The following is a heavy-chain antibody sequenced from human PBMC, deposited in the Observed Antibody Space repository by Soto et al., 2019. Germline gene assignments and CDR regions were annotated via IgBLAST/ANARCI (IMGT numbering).Heavy chain of an antibody. CDR1: GGTFSSYA. J-gene: IGHJ4*02. V-gene: IGHV1-69*13. CDR3: ARAPIVVVTAIRYYFDY. CDR2: IIPIFGTA. D-gene: IGHD2-21*02. Sequence: SVKVSCKASGGTFSSYAISWVRQAPGQGLEWMGGIIPIFGTANYAQKFQGRVTITADESTSTAYMELSSLRSEDTAVYYCARAPIVVVTAIRYYFDYWGQGTLVTVSS.